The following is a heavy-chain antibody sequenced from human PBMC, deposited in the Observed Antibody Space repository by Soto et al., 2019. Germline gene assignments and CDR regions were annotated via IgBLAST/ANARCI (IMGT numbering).Heavy chain of an antibody. D-gene: IGHD3-22*01. CDR3: RITTSAFGI. CDR2: IKQDGSEK. Sequence: EVQLVESGGGLVQPGESLRLSCAASGFTLRDYWMNWVRQAPGKGLEWVANIKQDGSEKNYVDSVKGRFTIARDNAKNSLYLQMNSLRVEDTAVYYCRITTSAFGIWGRGTMVIVSS. CDR1: GFTLRDYW. V-gene: IGHV3-7*01. J-gene: IGHJ3*02.